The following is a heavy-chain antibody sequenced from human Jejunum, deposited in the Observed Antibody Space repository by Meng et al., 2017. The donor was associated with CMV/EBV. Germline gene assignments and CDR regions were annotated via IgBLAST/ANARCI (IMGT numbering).Heavy chain of an antibody. CDR2: IQYDETTK. J-gene: IGHJ4*02. CDR3: VKENKKLRGDY. CDR1: GFTVSSCG. D-gene: IGHD1/OR15-1a*01. V-gene: IGHV3-30*02. Sequence: CAASGFTVSSCGMQWVRQVPGKGLEWVAFIQYDETTKYYAVSVKGRFSISRDNSKNTLFLQMNSLRAEDTAVYYCVKENKKLRGDYWGQGTLVTVSS.